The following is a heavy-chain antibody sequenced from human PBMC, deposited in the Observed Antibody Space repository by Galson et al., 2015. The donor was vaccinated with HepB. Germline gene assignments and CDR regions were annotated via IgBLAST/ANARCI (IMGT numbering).Heavy chain of an antibody. CDR1: GFTFSNYA. D-gene: IGHD6-19*01. CDR3: TKTYNSDWYEFDY. CDR2: ISGSGGGT. V-gene: IGHV3-23*01. Sequence: LRLSCAASGFTFSNYAMNWVRQAPGKGLEWVSAISGSGGGTYYADSVKGRFTISRDNSKNTLRLQMNSLRAEDTAIYYCTKTYNSDWYEFDYWGQGTLVTVSS. J-gene: IGHJ4*02.